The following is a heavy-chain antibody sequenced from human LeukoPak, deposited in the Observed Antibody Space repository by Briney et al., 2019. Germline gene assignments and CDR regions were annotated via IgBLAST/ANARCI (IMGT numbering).Heavy chain of an antibody. CDR1: GFTFDDYA. D-gene: IGHD6-19*01. J-gene: IGHJ6*02. CDR2: ISWNSGSI. Sequence: PGRSLRLSCAASGFTFDDYAMHWVRQAPGKGLEGVSGISWNSGSIGYADSVKGRFPISRDNAKNSLYLQMNSLRAEDTALYYCAKDIGSGWFYGMDVWGQGTTVTVSS. CDR3: AKDIGSGWFYGMDV. V-gene: IGHV3-9*01.